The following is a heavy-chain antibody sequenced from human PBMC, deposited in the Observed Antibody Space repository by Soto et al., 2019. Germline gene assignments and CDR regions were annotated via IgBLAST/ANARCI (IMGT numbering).Heavy chain of an antibody. J-gene: IGHJ6*02. Sequence: SVKVSCKASGGTFSSYAISWVRQAPGQGLEWMGGIIPIFGTANYAQKFQGRVTITADESTSTAYMELSSLRSEDTAVYYCARTGRAMIVVVITDYYYYGMGVWGQGTTVTVSS. CDR3: ARTGRAMIVVVITDYYYYGMGV. CDR2: IIPIFGTA. CDR1: GGTFSSYA. V-gene: IGHV1-69*13. D-gene: IGHD3-22*01.